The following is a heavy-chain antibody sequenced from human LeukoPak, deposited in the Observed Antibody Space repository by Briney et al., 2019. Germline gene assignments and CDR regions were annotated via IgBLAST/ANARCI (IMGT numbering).Heavy chain of an antibody. D-gene: IGHD2-15*01. V-gene: IGHV3-7*01. CDR3: AREQCSGNSCYYY. CDR1: GFSFSSFW. CDR2: INQDGSEK. Sequence: PGGSLRLSCAASGFSFSSFWMSWVRQAPGKGLEWMANINQDGSEKNYVDSVKGRFTISRDGAKNLLYLQMNSLRAEDAAVYYCAREQCSGNSCYYYWGQGTLVTVSS. J-gene: IGHJ4*02.